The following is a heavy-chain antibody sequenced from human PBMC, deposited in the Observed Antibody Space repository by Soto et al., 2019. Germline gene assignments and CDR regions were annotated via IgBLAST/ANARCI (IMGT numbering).Heavy chain of an antibody. CDR2: FDPEDCET. CDR3: ATQTRLPHSSGYLGYFDY. D-gene: IGHD3-22*01. V-gene: IGHV1-24*01. Sequence: ASVKVSCKVSGYTLNELSMHWVRQAPGKGLEWMGGFDPEDCETIYAQKFQGRVTMNEDTSTDTAYMELSSLRSEDTAGYYGATQTRLPHSSGYLGYFDYWGQGTRVTVS. J-gene: IGHJ4*02. CDR1: GYTLNELS.